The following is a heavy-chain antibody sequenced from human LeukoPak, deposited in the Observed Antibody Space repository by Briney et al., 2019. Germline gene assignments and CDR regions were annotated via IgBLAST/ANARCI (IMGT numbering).Heavy chain of an antibody. CDR1: GFTFSSFA. J-gene: IGHJ4*02. Sequence: GGSLRLSCAASGFTFSSFAMHWVRQAPGKGLEWVAVIAYDGSDKYYADSVRGRFTISRDNSKNTVYLQMNNLKTEDTAVYYCASVLDYWGQGILVTVSS. CDR3: ASVLDY. V-gene: IGHV3-30*04. CDR2: IAYDGSDK.